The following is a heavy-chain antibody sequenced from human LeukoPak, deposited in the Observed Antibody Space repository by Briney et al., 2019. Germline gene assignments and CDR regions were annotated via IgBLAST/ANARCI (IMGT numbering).Heavy chain of an antibody. Sequence: GGSLRLSCAASGFTFSSYAMSWVRQAPGKGLEWVSATSGSGGSTYYADSVKGRFTISRDNSKNTLYLQMNSLRAEDTAVYYCAKGTSSSAYYYYGMDVWGQGTTVTVSS. CDR2: TSGSGGST. CDR1: GFTFSSYA. D-gene: IGHD6-6*01. V-gene: IGHV3-23*01. CDR3: AKGTSSSAYYYYGMDV. J-gene: IGHJ6*02.